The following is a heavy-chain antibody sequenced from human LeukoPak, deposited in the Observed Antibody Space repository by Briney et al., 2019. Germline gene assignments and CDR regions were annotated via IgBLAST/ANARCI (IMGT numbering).Heavy chain of an antibody. J-gene: IGHJ3*02. Sequence: PGGSLRLSCAASGFTFSSYAMSWVRQAPGKGLEWVSAISGSGGSTYYADSVKGRFTISRDNSKNTLYLQMNSLRAEDTAVYYCAKEGGAYGSGPTTYSDAFDIWGQGTMVTVSS. D-gene: IGHD3-10*01. CDR2: ISGSGGST. CDR1: GFTFSSYA. V-gene: IGHV3-23*01. CDR3: AKEGGAYGSGPTTYSDAFDI.